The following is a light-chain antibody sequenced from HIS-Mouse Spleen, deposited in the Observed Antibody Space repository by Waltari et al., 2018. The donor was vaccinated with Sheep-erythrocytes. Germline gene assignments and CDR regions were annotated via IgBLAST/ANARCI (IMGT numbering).Light chain of an antibody. CDR3: QAWDSSTAV. CDR2: QDS. V-gene: IGLV3-1*01. J-gene: IGLJ2*01. Sequence: SYELTQPPSVSVSPGQTASIPCSGDKLGDKYACWYHQKPGQSPVLVIYQDSKRPSGFPERFSGSNSGNTATLTISGTQAMDEADYYCQAWDSSTAVFGGGTKLTVL. CDR1: KLGDKY.